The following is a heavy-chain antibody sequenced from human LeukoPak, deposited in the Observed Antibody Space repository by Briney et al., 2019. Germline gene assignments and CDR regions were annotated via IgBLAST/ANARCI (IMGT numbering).Heavy chain of an antibody. CDR3: ARGNYGLDY. D-gene: IGHD1-7*01. J-gene: IGHJ4*02. V-gene: IGHV3-74*03. CDR2: ILADGTTT. CDR1: GFIFSDYE. Sequence: PGGSLRLSCAASGFIFSDYEMYWVRQAPGKGLVWVSRILADGTTTMYADSVKGRFTISRDNAKNTLYLQMNSLRAEDTAAYYCARGNYGLDYWGQGTLVIVSS.